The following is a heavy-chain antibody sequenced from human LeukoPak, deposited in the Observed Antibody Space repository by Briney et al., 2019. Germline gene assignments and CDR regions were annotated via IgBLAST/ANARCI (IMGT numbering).Heavy chain of an antibody. D-gene: IGHD6-13*01. CDR3: ARDDRSSSWYTHDAFDI. V-gene: IGHV4-39*07. CDR2: IYYSGST. Sequence: SETLSLTCTVSGGSISSSSYYWGWIRQPPGKGLEWIGSIYYSGSTYYNPSLKSRVTISVDTSKNQFSLKLSSVTATDTAVYYCARDDRSSSWYTHDAFDIWGQGTMVTVSS. J-gene: IGHJ3*02. CDR1: GGSISSSSYY.